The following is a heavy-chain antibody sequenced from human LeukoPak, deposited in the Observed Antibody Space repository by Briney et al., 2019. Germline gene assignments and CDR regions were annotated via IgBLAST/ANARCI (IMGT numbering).Heavy chain of an antibody. J-gene: IGHJ5*02. D-gene: IGHD6-25*01. V-gene: IGHV4-34*01. CDR2: INYTGST. CDR3: ARVAGYLPTRWFDP. Sequence: SETLSLTCAVYGGSFSGYSWSWIRHVPGKGLEWIGEINYTGSTSYNPSLKSRVTISVDTSQNQFFLLLTSVTAADTAVYYCARVAGYLPTRWFDPWGQGTHVTVSS. CDR1: GGSFSGYS.